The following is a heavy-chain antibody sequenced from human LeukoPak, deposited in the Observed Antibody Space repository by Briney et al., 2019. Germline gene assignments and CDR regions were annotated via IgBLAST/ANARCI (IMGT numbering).Heavy chain of an antibody. CDR1: GGSISSYY. D-gene: IGHD5-18*01. V-gene: IGHV4-59*08. J-gene: IGHJ4*02. Sequence: SETLSLTCTVSGGSISSYYWSWIRQPPGKGLEWIGYIYYSGSTNYNPSLKSRVTISVDTSKNQFSLKLSSVTAADTAVYYCARLLPDDIQLYFDYWGQGTLVTVSS. CDR3: ARLLPDDIQLYFDY. CDR2: IYYSGST.